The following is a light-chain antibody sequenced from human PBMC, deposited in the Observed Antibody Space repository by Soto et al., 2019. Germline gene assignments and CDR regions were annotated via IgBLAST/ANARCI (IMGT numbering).Light chain of an antibody. CDR1: QSISSY. J-gene: IGKJ5*01. CDR3: QQTYATPIT. CDR2: AAS. Sequence: DIHMTQSPSSLSASVGEGVTITCRASQSISSYVSWYQQKPGKAPKLLIYAASRLQSGVPSRFSGSRSGTDFTLTISSLQPEDCATYYCQQTYATPITFGQGTRLEIK. V-gene: IGKV1-39*01.